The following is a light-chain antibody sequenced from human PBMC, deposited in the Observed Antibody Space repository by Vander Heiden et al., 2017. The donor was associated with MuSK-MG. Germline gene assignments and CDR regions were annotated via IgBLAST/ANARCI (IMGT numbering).Light chain of an antibody. CDR2: EIS. CDR3: MQSRQLPKT. Sequence: DIVMTQTPPSVSVTPGQPASISCKASESLLESDGKTYLYWYLQKSGQPPQLLIYEISYRFSGVPDRFSGSWSGTDFTLKISRVDAEDVGVYYCMQSRQLPKTFGQGTKVXIK. V-gene: IGKV2D-29*01. J-gene: IGKJ1*01. CDR1: ESLLESDGKTY.